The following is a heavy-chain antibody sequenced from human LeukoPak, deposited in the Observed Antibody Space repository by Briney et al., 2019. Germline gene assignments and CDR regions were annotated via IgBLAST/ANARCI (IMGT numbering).Heavy chain of an antibody. J-gene: IGHJ5*01. Sequence: PGGSLRLSCAASGFTFSSYGMHWVRRAPGKGLEWVTFIRYDGSNKYYADSVKGRFTISRDNSKNTLYLQMNSLRAEDTAVFYCARARRSGGITMVRGVKDRGWFDSWGQGILVTVSS. CDR1: GFTFSSYG. D-gene: IGHD3-10*01. CDR3: ARARRSGGITMVRGVKDRGWFDS. V-gene: IGHV3-30*02. CDR2: IRYDGSNK.